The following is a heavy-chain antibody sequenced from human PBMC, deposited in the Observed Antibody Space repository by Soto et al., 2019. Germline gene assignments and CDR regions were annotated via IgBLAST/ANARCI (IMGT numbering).Heavy chain of an antibody. CDR2: ISYDGSNK. CDR1: GFTFSSYG. V-gene: IGHV3-30*18. CDR3: AKDASIAAAGTNPLDY. D-gene: IGHD6-13*01. J-gene: IGHJ4*02. Sequence: QVQLVESGGGVVQPGRSLRLSCAASGFTFSSYGMHWVRQAPGKGLEWVAVISYDGSNKYYADSVKGRFTISRDNSKNXLYLQMNSLRAEDTAVYYCAKDASIAAAGTNPLDYWGQGTLVTVSS.